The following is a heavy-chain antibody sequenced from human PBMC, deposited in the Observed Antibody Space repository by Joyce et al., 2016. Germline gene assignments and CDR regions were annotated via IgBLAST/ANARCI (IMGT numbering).Heavy chain of an antibody. CDR1: GFTLSGSS. CDR3: SNYDLWSGYSPSRDV. CDR2: IRSKANGGAT. J-gene: IGHJ6*02. Sequence: EVQLVESGGGLVQPGGSLKLSCAVSGFTLSGSSVHWVRQASGKGLEWVGRIRSKANGGATAYAAWVKGRFSISRDDSKNTAYLQMNSLKTEDTAVYYCSNYDLWSGYSPSRDVWGQGSTVTVSS. V-gene: IGHV3-73*02. D-gene: IGHD3-3*01.